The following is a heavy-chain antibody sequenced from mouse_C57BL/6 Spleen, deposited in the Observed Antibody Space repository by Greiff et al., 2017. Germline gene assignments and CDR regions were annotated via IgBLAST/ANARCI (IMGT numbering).Heavy chain of an antibody. CDR2: IYPGSGST. D-gene: IGHD2-1*01. V-gene: IGHV1-55*01. J-gene: IGHJ2*01. CDR3: ARGRGDYGNFYYFDY. Sequence: VQLQQPGAELVKPGASVKMSCKASGYTFTSYWITWVQQRPGQGLEWIGDIYPGSGSTNYNEKFKSKATLTVDTSSSTAYMQLSSLTSEDSAVYYCARGRGDYGNFYYFDYWGQGTTLTVSS. CDR1: GYTFTSYW.